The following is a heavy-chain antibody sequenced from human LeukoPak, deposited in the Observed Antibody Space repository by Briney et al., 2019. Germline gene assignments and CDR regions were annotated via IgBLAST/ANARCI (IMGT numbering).Heavy chain of an antibody. CDR2: ISAYNGDT. CDR1: GYTFITYG. CDR3: ARGGSGSSTWFDP. J-gene: IGHJ5*02. V-gene: IGHV1-18*01. D-gene: IGHD6-6*01. Sequence: ASVKVSCKASGYTFITYGITWVRQAPGQGLEWMGWISAYNGDTNYAQKLQGRVTMTTDTSTSTAYMELRSLRSDDTAIYYCARGGSGSSTWFDPWGQGTLVTVSS.